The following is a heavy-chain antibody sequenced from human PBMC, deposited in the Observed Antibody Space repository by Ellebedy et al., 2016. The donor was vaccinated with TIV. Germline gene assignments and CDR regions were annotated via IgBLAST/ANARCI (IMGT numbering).Heavy chain of an antibody. CDR3: ARGGAAAGINAFDI. Sequence: AASVKVSCKASGYTFTSYAMHWVRQAPGQRLEWMGWINAGNGNTKYSQKFQGRVTITADKSTSTAYMELSSLRSEDTAVYYCARGGAAAGINAFDIWGQGTMVTVSS. J-gene: IGHJ3*02. CDR2: INAGNGNT. D-gene: IGHD6-13*01. CDR1: GYTFTSYA. V-gene: IGHV1-3*01.